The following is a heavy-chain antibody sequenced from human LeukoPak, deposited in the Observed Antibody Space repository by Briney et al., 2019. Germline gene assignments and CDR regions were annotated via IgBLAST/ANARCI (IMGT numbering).Heavy chain of an antibody. CDR3: ARDPKYSNSWFFDY. J-gene: IGHJ4*02. V-gene: IGHV3-33*08. CDR1: GFAFSRSG. D-gene: IGHD6-13*01. Sequence: HSGGSLRLSCAASGFAFSRSGMHWVRQAPGKGLEWVAVVWYDGSNKHYADSVKGRFTISRDNSNNTLYLQMNSLRAEDTAVYYCARDPKYSNSWFFDYWGQGTLVTVSS. CDR2: VWYDGSNK.